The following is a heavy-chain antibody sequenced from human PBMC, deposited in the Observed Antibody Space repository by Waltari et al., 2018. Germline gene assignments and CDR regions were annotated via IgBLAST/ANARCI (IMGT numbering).Heavy chain of an antibody. J-gene: IGHJ4*02. CDR3: AGWGGDCGGDCYAA. Sequence: QVQLVESGGGVVQPGRSLRLSCAASGFTFSSYAMHWVRQAPGKGVWWVAFMSYDGSNKYYADSVKCRFTISRDNSRNTLYLQMNSLRAEDTAVYYCAGWGGDCGGDCYAAWGQGTLVTVSS. D-gene: IGHD2-21*01. CDR2: MSYDGSNK. CDR1: GFTFSSYA. V-gene: IGHV3-30-3*01.